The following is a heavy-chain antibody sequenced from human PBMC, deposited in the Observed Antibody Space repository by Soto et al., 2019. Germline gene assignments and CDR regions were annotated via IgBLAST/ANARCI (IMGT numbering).Heavy chain of an antibody. D-gene: IGHD1-20*01. CDR1: GGSFSGYY. Sequence: SETLSLTCAVYGGSFSGYYWSWIRQPPGKGLEWIGEINHSGSTNYNPSLKSRVTISVDTSKNQFSLKLSSVTAADTAVYYCARGWNYTSRPYNWNPNHYNWFDPWGQGTLVTVSS. V-gene: IGHV4-34*01. J-gene: IGHJ5*02. CDR2: INHSGST. CDR3: ARGWNYTSRPYNWNPNHYNWFDP.